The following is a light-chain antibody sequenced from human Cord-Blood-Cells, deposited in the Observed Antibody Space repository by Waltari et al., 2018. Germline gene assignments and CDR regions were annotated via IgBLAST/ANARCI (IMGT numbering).Light chain of an antibody. CDR3: QAWDSSTANYV. CDR2: QDS. Sequence: SYELTQPPSVSVSPGQTASITCSGDKLGDKYACWYQQKPGQSPVLVIYQDSKRPSGIPERFSGSNSGNTATLTISGTQAMAEADYYCQAWDSSTANYVFGTGTKVTVL. V-gene: IGLV3-1*01. CDR1: KLGDKY. J-gene: IGLJ1*01.